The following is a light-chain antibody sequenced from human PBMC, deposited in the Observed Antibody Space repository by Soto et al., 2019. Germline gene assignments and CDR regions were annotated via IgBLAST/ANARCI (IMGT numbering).Light chain of an antibody. Sequence: EIVMTQSPATLSVSPWEGATLSCRASQSVVTNLAWYQQKPGQAPRLLIYAASTRATGVPARFSGSGSGTEFTLTIISLQSEDSAIYYCQQYNNWRAITFGQGTRLEIK. V-gene: IGKV3-15*01. J-gene: IGKJ5*01. CDR2: AAS. CDR3: QQYNNWRAIT. CDR1: QSVVTN.